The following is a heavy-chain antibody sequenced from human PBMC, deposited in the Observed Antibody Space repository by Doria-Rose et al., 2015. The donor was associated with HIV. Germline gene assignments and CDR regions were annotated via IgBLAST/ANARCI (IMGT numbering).Heavy chain of an antibody. V-gene: IGHV3-9*01. Sequence: VQLVQSGGGLVQPARSLRLSCVGSGFSFESYAMHWVRLAPGKGLEWVAGISWDSGAKGNADSVEGRFNISRDNAKKSVYLEMRSLRPEDTAFYYCAKAPIIGPKYYFYMDVWGKGTSVTVSS. CDR2: ISWDSGAK. CDR1: GFSFESYA. D-gene: IGHD3-3*01. J-gene: IGHJ6*03. CDR3: AKAPIIGPKYYFYMDV.